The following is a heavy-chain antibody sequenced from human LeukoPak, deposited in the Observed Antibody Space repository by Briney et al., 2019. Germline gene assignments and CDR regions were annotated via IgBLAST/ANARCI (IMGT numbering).Heavy chain of an antibody. CDR2: INWNGVST. CDR1: GFTFDDYG. J-gene: IGHJ6*03. CDR3: TRSPRIIIVRGLISYYYYMDV. D-gene: IGHD3-10*01. V-gene: IGHV3-20*04. Sequence: GGSLRLSCAASGFTFDDYGMTWVRQAPGKGLEWVSGINWNGVSTGYADSVKGRFTISRDNAKNSLYLQMNSLRAEDTALYYCTRSPRIIIVRGLISYYYYMDVWGKGTTVTVSS.